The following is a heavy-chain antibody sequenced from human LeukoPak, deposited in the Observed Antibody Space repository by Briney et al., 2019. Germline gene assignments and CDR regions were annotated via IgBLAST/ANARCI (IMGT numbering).Heavy chain of an antibody. CDR2: MYYTGST. D-gene: IGHD3-9*01. CDR3: ARLVLSYLYYFDY. V-gene: IGHV4-39*07. CDR1: GGSFTSSSHY. Sequence: KPSETLSLTCTISGGSFTSSSHYWGWIRQPPGKGLEWIGSMYYTGSTNYNPSLKSRVTISVDTSENQFSLKLSSVTAADTAVYYCARLVLSYLYYFDYWGQGNLVTVSS. J-gene: IGHJ4*02.